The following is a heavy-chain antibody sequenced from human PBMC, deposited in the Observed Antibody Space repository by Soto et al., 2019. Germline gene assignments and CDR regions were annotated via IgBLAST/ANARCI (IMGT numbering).Heavy chain of an antibody. CDR2: INPNSGGT. D-gene: IGHD6-13*01. Sequence: ASVKPTSKASGYALTGYYMHWVRQSPGQGLEWMGWINPNSGGTNYAQKFQGWVTMTRDTSISTAYMELSRLRSDDTAVYYCARGSALAANNWFDPWGQGTLVTVSS. V-gene: IGHV1-2*04. CDR1: GYALTGYY. J-gene: IGHJ5*02. CDR3: ARGSALAANNWFDP.